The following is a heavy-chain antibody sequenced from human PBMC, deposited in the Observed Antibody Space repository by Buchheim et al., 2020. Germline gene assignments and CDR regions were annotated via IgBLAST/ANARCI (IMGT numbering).Heavy chain of an antibody. CDR2: INAANSNT. Sequence: QGQLVQSGAEVKKPGASVKLSCEASGFDTHISHWMRQAPGQRLEWMGWINAANSNTKYSQKFQGRATITRDPSATTVYVELTGLRSDDTAVYYCARVGGFGELLSHYDHWGQGTL. CDR1: GFDTHI. V-gene: IGHV1-3*01. CDR3: ARVGGFGELLSHYDH. D-gene: IGHD3-10*01. J-gene: IGHJ4*02.